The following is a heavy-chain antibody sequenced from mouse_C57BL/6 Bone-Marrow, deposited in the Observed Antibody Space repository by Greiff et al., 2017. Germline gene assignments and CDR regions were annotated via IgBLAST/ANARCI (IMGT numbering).Heavy chain of an antibody. CDR3: TREGYGNFAWFAY. V-gene: IGHV1-15*01. D-gene: IGHD2-10*02. J-gene: IGHJ3*01. Sequence: VQVVESGAELVRPGASVTLSCKASGYTFTDYEMHWVKQTPVHGLEWIGAIDPETGGTAYNQKFKGKAILTADKSSSTAYMELRSLTSEDSAVYYCTREGYGNFAWFAYWGRGTLVTVSA. CDR1: GYTFTDYE. CDR2: IDPETGGT.